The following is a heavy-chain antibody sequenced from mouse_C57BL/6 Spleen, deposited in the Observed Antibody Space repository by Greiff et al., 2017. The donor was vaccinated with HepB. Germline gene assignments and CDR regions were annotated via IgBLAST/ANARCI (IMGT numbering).Heavy chain of an antibody. CDR1: GFTFSSYA. CDR3: ARDYYGSSLYAMDY. V-gene: IGHV5-4*01. J-gene: IGHJ4*01. Sequence: EVQVVESGGGLVKPGGSLKLSCAASGFTFSSYAMSWVRQTPEKRLEWVATISDGGSYTYYPDNVKGRFTISRDNAKNNLYLQMSHLKSEDTAIYYCARDYYGSSLYAMDYWGQGTSVTVSS. D-gene: IGHD1-1*01. CDR2: ISDGGSYT.